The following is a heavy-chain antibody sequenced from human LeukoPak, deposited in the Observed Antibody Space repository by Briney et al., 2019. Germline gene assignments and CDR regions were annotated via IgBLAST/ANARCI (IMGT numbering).Heavy chain of an antibody. V-gene: IGHV1-46*01. Sequence: ASVKVSCKASGYTFTSYDINWVRQATGQGLEWMGIISTSGGNTGYAQKFQGRIIMTRDTSTSTVYLDLSSLRSDDTAVYYCARVWVGATKAGYGYWGQGTLVTVSS. CDR3: ARVWVGATKAGYGY. CDR2: ISTSGGNT. J-gene: IGHJ4*02. CDR1: GYTFTSYD. D-gene: IGHD1-26*01.